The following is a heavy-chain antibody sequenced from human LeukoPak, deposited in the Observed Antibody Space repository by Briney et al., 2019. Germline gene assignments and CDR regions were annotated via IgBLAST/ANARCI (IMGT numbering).Heavy chain of an antibody. D-gene: IGHD3-22*01. CDR3: AKSQGYYDSSGSH. CDR2: IWYDGSNK. CDR1: GFTFSSYG. Sequence: GGSLRLSCAASGFTFSSYGMHWVRQAPGKGLEWVAVIWYDGSNKYYADSVKGRFTISRDNSKNTLYLQMNSLRAEDTAVYYCAKSQGYYDSSGSHWGQGTLVTVSS. V-gene: IGHV3-33*06. J-gene: IGHJ4*02.